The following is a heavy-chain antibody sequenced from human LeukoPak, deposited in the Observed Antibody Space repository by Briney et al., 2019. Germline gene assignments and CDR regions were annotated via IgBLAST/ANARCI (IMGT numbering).Heavy chain of an antibody. Sequence: SETLSLTCTVSCGSISSYYWGWIRQPPGKGLEWIGYIYYSGSTNYNPSLKSRVTISVDTSKNQFSLKLSSVTAADTAVYYCARVGGSGWYDMDVWGQGTTVTVSS. CDR3: ARVGGSGWYDMDV. D-gene: IGHD6-19*01. V-gene: IGHV4-59*08. CDR2: IYYSGST. CDR1: CGSISSYY. J-gene: IGHJ6*03.